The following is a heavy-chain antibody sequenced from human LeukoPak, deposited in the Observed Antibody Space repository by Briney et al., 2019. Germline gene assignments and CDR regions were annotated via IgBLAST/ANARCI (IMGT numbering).Heavy chain of an antibody. CDR3: AGVHYYDSSGYYPHFDY. D-gene: IGHD3-22*01. CDR1: GGSISSYY. Sequence: SETLSLTCTVSGGSISSYYWSWIRQPPGKGLEWIGYIYYSGSTNYNPSLKSRVTISVDTSKNQFSLKLSSVTAADTAVYYCAGVHYYDSSGYYPHFDYWGQGTLVTVSS. CDR2: IYYSGST. V-gene: IGHV4-59*01. J-gene: IGHJ4*02.